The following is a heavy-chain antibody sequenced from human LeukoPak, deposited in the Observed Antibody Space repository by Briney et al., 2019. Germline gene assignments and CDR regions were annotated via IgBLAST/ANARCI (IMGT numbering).Heavy chain of an antibody. CDR2: IYPGDSDT. CDR3: ARVEQRRGYSYEY. V-gene: IGHV5-51*01. J-gene: IGHJ4*02. D-gene: IGHD5-18*01. CDR1: GYSFTSYW. Sequence: GESLKISCKGSGYSFTSYWMGWVRQVPGKGLEGMGIIYPGDSDTRYSPSFQGQVTISADKSISTAYLQWSSLKASDTAMYYCARVEQRRGYSYEYWGQGTLVTVSS.